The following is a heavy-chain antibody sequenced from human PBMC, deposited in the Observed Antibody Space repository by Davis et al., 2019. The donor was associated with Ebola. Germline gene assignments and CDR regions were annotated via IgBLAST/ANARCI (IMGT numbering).Heavy chain of an antibody. CDR2: IKSDGSTT. Sequence: GGSLRLSCAASGFSFSSYWMHWVRQAPGKGLVWVSRIKSDGSTTSYADSVKGRFTISRDNAKNTLYLQMNSLRAEDTAVYYCARDGENYSDLDYWGQGTLVTVSS. CDR3: ARDGENYSDLDY. CDR1: GFSFSSYW. J-gene: IGHJ4*02. V-gene: IGHV3-74*01. D-gene: IGHD3-10*01.